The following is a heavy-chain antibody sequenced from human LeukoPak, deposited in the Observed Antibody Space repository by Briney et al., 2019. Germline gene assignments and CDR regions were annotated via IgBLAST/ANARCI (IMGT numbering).Heavy chain of an antibody. J-gene: IGHJ4*02. CDR3: AKASGYSSSWYVDY. Sequence: GGSLRLSCAASGFTFSRYWVSWVRQAPGKGLEWVSAISGSGGSTYYADSVKGRFTISRDNSKNTLYLQMNSLRAEDTAVYYCAKASGYSSSWYVDYWGQGTLVTVSS. CDR1: GFTFSRYW. D-gene: IGHD6-13*01. CDR2: ISGSGGST. V-gene: IGHV3-23*01.